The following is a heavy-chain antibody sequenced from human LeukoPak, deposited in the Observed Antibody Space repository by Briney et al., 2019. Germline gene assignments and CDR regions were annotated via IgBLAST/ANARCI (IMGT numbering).Heavy chain of an antibody. D-gene: IGHD2-8*01. CDR1: GGSISSYY. CDR3: TNILLRGFQVQDDY. Sequence: SETLSLTCTVSGGSISSYYWSWIRQPPGKGLEWIGYIYYGGSTNYNPSLKSRVTISVDASKNQFSLKLTSVTAADTAVYYCTNILLRGFQVQDDYWGQGTLVTVSS. CDR2: IYYGGST. J-gene: IGHJ4*02. V-gene: IGHV4-59*01.